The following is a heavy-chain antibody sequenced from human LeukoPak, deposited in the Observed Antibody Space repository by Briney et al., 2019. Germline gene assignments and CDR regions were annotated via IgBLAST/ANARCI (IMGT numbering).Heavy chain of an antibody. CDR1: GGSFSGYC. CDR3: ARDGPKYYYDSSGYLDAFDI. J-gene: IGHJ3*02. CDR2: INHSGST. D-gene: IGHD3-22*01. Sequence: SATLSLTCAVYGGSFSGYCWSWIRQPPGKGLEWIGEINHSGSTNYNPSLKSRVTISVDTSKNQFSLKLSSVTAADTAVYYCARDGPKYYYDSSGYLDAFDIWGQGTMVTVSS. V-gene: IGHV4-34*01.